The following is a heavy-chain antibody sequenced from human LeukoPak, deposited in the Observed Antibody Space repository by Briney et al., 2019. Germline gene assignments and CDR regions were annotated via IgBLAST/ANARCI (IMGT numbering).Heavy chain of an antibody. J-gene: IGHJ6*03. CDR2: IYSGSST. Sequence: LSLTCSVSGGSISSGSYYMSWVRQAPGKGLEWVSLIYSGSSTYYANSVKGRFTISRDNSKNTVYLQMNSLRAEDTAVYYCARVPYGNYHYYYMDVWGKGTTVTVSS. CDR1: GGSISSGSYY. CDR3: ARVPYGNYHYYYMDV. D-gene: IGHD3-10*01. V-gene: IGHV3-53*01.